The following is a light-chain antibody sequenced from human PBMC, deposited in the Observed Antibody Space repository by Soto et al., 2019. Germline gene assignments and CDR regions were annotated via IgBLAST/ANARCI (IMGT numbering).Light chain of an antibody. CDR1: QSITTW. J-gene: IGKJ2*01. V-gene: IGKV1-5*03. CDR3: QQYNDYQYT. Sequence: DIQMTQSPSTLSASVGDRVTITCRASQSITTWLAWYQQKPGKAPKLLIYKATNLQSGVPSRFSGSGSGTEFSLTISSLQPEDVAIYYCQQYNDYQYTFGQGTKLEIK. CDR2: KAT.